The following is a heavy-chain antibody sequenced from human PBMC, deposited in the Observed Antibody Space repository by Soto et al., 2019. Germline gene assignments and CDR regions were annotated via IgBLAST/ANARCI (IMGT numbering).Heavy chain of an antibody. CDR2: IYYSGST. CDR3: ARFTMVRGVISYYFDY. J-gene: IGHJ4*02. V-gene: IGHV4-59*08. CDR1: GGSISSYY. Sequence: SETLSLTCTVSGGSISSYYWSWIPQPPGKGLEWIGYIYYSGSTNYNPSLKSRVTISVDTSKNQFSLKLSSVTAADTAVYYCARFTMVRGVISYYFDYWGQGTLVTVSS. D-gene: IGHD3-10*01.